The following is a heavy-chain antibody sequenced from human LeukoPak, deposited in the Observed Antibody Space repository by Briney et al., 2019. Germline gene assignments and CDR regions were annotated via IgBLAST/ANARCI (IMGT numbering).Heavy chain of an antibody. V-gene: IGHV4-59*01. Sequence: SETLSLTCTVSGGSISNYHWSWIRQPPGKGLGWIGYIYYRGSTKYNPSLESRVTISVDMSKNQSSLKLNSVTAADTAVYYCVRVQADGHSDIWGQGTMVTVSS. CDR3: VRVQADGHSDI. D-gene: IGHD5-24*01. J-gene: IGHJ3*02. CDR2: IYYRGST. CDR1: GGSISNYH.